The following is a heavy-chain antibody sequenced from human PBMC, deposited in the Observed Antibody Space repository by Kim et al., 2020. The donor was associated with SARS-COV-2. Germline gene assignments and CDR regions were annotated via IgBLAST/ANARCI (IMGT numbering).Heavy chain of an antibody. J-gene: IGHJ4*02. Sequence: GGSLRLSCAASGFTFSSYAMSWVRQAPGKGLEWVSAISGSGGSTYYADSVKGRFTISRDNSKNTLYLQMNSLRAEDTVVYYCAKDLGITMIVVVITPGAGFDYWGQGTLVTVSS. CDR1: GFTFSSYA. V-gene: IGHV3-23*01. D-gene: IGHD3-22*01. CDR2: ISGSGGST. CDR3: AKDLGITMIVVVITPGAGFDY.